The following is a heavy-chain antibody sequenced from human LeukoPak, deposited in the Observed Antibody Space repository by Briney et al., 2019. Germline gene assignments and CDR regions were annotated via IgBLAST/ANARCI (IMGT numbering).Heavy chain of an antibody. Sequence: PSETLSLTCTVSGGSISSGDYYWSWIRQPPGKGLEWIGYIYYSGSTYYNPSLKSRATISVDTSKNQFSLKLSSVTAADTAVYYCARNYDYDNCSGGSCYSEAFDIWGQGTMVTVSS. CDR3: ARNYDYDNCSGGSCYSEAFDI. CDR1: GGSISSGDYY. V-gene: IGHV4-30-4*01. J-gene: IGHJ3*02. D-gene: IGHD2-15*01. CDR2: IYYSGST.